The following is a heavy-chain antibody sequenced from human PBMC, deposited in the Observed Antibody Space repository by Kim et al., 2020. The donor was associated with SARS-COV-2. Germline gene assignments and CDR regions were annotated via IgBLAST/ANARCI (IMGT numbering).Heavy chain of an antibody. V-gene: IGHV3-15*01. J-gene: IGHJ4*02. CDR3: TTAAAQWSNFDY. CDR2: IKSKTDGGTT. D-gene: IGHD6-25*01. Sequence: GGSLRLSCAASGFTFSNAWMSWVRQAPGKGLEWVGRIKSKTDGGTTDYAAPVKGRFTISRDDSKNTLYLQMNSLKTEDTAVYYCTTAAAQWSNFDYWGQGTLVTVSS. CDR1: GFTFSNAW.